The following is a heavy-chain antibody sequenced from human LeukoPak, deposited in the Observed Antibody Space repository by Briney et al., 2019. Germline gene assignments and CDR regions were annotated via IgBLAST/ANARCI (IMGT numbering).Heavy chain of an antibody. CDR1: GGSISSSSYY. J-gene: IGHJ4*02. CDR3: ARHSSNFYFDY. V-gene: IGHV4-39*07. CDR2: IYYSGST. Sequence: PSETLSLTCTVSGGSISSSSYYWGWIRQPPGKGLEWIGSIYYSGSTYYNPSLKSRVTISVDTSKNQFSLKLSSVTAADTAVYYCARHSSNFYFDYWGQGTLVTVSS. D-gene: IGHD1-1*01.